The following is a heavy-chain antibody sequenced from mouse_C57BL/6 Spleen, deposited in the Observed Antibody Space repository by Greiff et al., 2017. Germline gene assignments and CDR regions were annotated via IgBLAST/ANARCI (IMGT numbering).Heavy chain of an antibody. Sequence: QVQLQQPGAELVKPGASVKLSCKASGYTFTSYWMNWVKQRPGQGLEWIGMIHPNSGSTNYNEKFKSKATLTVDKSSSTAYMQLRSLTSEDSAVYYCARVIAGYGFAYWGQGTLVTVSA. D-gene: IGHD3-2*02. CDR1: GYTFTSYW. J-gene: IGHJ3*01. V-gene: IGHV1-64*01. CDR2: IHPNSGST. CDR3: ARVIAGYGFAY.